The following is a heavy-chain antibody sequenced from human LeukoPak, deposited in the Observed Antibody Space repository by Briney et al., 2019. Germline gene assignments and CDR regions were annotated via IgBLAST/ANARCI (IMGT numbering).Heavy chain of an antibody. V-gene: IGHV3-11*01. D-gene: IGHD1-1*01. Sequence: GGSLRLSCAASGFTVSSNYMSWVRQAPGKGLEWVSYISSSGSTIYYADSVKGRFTISRDNAKNSLYLQMNSLRAEDTAVYYCARDIGWNQVYYYYGMDVWGQGTTVAVSS. CDR3: ARDIGWNQVYYYYGMDV. CDR2: ISSSGSTI. CDR1: GFTVSSNY. J-gene: IGHJ6*02.